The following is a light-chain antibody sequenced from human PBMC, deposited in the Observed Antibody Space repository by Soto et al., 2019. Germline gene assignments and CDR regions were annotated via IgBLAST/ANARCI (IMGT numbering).Light chain of an antibody. CDR3: QQYNNWPRALT. J-gene: IGKJ4*01. CDR2: GAS. Sequence: EIVMTQSPATLSVSPGERATLSCRASQSVSSNLAWYQQKPGQAPRLLIYGASTRATGIPARFSGSGSGTEFTLNISSLQSEDFAVYYCQQYNNWPRALTFGGGTKVEIK. CDR1: QSVSSN. V-gene: IGKV3-15*01.